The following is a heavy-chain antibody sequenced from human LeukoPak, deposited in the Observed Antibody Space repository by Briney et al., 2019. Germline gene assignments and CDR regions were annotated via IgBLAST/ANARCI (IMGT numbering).Heavy chain of an antibody. D-gene: IGHD3-3*01. CDR2: ISAYNGNT. CDR3: ARVNYDFWSGVFDP. J-gene: IGHJ5*02. V-gene: IGHV1-18*01. Sequence: ASVKVSCKASGYTFTSYGISWVRQAPGQGLEWMGWISAYNGNTNYAQKLQGRVTMTTDTSTSTAYMELRGLRSDDTAVYYCARVNYDFWSGVFDPWGQGTLVTVSS. CDR1: GYTFTSYG.